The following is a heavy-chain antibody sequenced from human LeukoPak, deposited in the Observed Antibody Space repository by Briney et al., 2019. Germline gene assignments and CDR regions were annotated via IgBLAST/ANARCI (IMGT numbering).Heavy chain of an antibody. CDR1: GFTFSSYA. CDR3: AKGVAVVTAIYYYYYGMDV. CDR2: ISGSGGST. V-gene: IGHV3-23*01. Sequence: GGSLRLSCAASGFTFSSYAMSWVRQAPGKGLEWVSAISGSGGSTYYADSVKGRFTISRDNSKNTLYLQMNSLRAEDTAVYYCAKGVAVVTAIYYYYYGMDVWGQGTTVTVSS. D-gene: IGHD2-21*02. J-gene: IGHJ6*02.